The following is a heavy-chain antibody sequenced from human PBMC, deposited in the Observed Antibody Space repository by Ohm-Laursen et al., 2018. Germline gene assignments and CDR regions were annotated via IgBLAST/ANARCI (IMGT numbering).Heavy chain of an antibody. J-gene: IGHJ6*02. CDR3: ARDRQPAATPRGMDV. Sequence: SLRLSCAASGFTFSSYSMNWVRQAPGKGLEWVSSISSSSSYIYYADSVKGRFTISRGNAKNSLYLQMNSLRAEDTAVYYCARDRQPAATPRGMDVWGQGTTVTVSS. CDR1: GFTFSSYS. D-gene: IGHD2-15*01. CDR2: ISSSSSYI. V-gene: IGHV3-21*01.